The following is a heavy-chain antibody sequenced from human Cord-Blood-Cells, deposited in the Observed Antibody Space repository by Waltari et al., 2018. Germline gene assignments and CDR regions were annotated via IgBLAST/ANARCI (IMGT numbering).Heavy chain of an antibody. CDR1: GGTFSSYT. V-gene: IGHV1-69*02. CDR2: IIPILGIA. CDR3: ARKNLDGDAFDI. Sequence: QVQLVQSGAEVKKPGSSVKVSCKASGGTFSSYTISWVRQAPGQGLEWMGRIIPILGIANYAQKFQGRVTMTADKSTSTAYMELSSLRSEDTAVYYCARKNLDGDAFDIWGQGTMVTVSS. J-gene: IGHJ3*02. D-gene: IGHD1-7*01.